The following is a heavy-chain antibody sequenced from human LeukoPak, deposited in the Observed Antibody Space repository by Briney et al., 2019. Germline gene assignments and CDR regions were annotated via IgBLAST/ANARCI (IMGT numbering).Heavy chain of an antibody. CDR3: ANVYYYGSGSYHDY. CDR1: GFTFSSYG. V-gene: IGHV3-30*02. Sequence: PGGSLRLSCAASGFTFSSYGMHWVRQAPGKGLEWVAFIRYDGSNKYYADSVKGRFTISRDNSKNTLYLQMNSLRAEDTAVYYCANVYYYGSGSYHDYWGQGTLVTVSS. J-gene: IGHJ4*02. CDR2: IRYDGSNK. D-gene: IGHD3-10*01.